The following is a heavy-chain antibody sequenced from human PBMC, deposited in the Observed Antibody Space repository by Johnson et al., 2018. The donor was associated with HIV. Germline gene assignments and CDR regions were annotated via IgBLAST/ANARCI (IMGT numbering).Heavy chain of an antibody. CDR1: GFIFSDHY. Sequence: VQLVESGGGLVQPGGSLRLSCVASGFIFSDHYMDWVRQAPGKGLEWVGRIKSKTDGGTTDYAAPVKGRFSISRDDSKNTLYLQMNSLKTEDTAVYYCTTTSSSGYTNSYAFDVWGQGTMVTVSS. V-gene: IGHV3-15*01. CDR3: TTTSSSGYTNSYAFDV. J-gene: IGHJ3*01. D-gene: IGHD6-6*01. CDR2: IKSKTDGGTT.